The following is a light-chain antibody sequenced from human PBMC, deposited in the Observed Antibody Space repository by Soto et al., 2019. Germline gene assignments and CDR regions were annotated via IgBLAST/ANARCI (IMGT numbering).Light chain of an antibody. CDR3: ATWDDSLKGPV. J-gene: IGLJ2*01. CDR2: SNR. V-gene: IGLV1-44*01. CDR1: NSNIGSNP. Sequence: QSVLTQPPSASGTPGQRVTISCSGSNSNIGSNPVNWYQQLPGTAPKLLIYSNRQRPSGVSDRFSGSMSGTSATLAISGLQSEDEGDYHCATWDDSLKGPVFGGGTKLTVL.